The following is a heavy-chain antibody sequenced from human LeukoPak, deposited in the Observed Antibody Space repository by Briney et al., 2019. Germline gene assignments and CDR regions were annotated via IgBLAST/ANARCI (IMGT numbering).Heavy chain of an antibody. CDR2: FYVSGST. CDR1: GGSVSSYY. CDR3: AGSGSYYQGWFDP. J-gene: IGHJ5*02. Sequence: SETLSLTCIVPGGSVSSYYWSWIRQPAGKGLEWIGRFYVSGSTHYNPSLKSRVAVSVDTSKNQFSLKLSSVTDADTAVYYCAGSGSYYQGWFDPWGQGTLVTVSS. D-gene: IGHD3-10*01. V-gene: IGHV4-4*07.